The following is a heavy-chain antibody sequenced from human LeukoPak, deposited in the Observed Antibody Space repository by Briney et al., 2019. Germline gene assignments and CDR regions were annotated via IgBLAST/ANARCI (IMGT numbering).Heavy chain of an antibody. J-gene: IGHJ4*02. Sequence: SETLSLTCAVYGGSFSGYYWSWIRQPPGNGLEWIGEINHSGSTNYNPSLKSRVTMSVDTSKNQFSLKLSSVTAADTAVYYCARGSWYVRFDYWGQGTLVTVSS. D-gene: IGHD3-10*02. CDR1: GGSFSGYY. CDR3: ARGSWYVRFDY. V-gene: IGHV4-34*01. CDR2: INHSGST.